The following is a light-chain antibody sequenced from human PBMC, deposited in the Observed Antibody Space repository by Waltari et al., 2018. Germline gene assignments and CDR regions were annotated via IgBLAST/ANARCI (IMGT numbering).Light chain of an antibody. CDR3: SSYAGSKFWV. V-gene: IGLV2-8*01. CDR2: EVS. Sequence: QSALTQPPSASGSPGQSVTISCTGTSSDVGGYNYVSWFQQRPGKAPKVMIYEVSKRPSVVPDRFSGSNSGNTASLIVSGLQAEDEADYYCSSYAGSKFWVFGGGTKLTVL. CDR1: SSDVGGYNY. J-gene: IGLJ3*02.